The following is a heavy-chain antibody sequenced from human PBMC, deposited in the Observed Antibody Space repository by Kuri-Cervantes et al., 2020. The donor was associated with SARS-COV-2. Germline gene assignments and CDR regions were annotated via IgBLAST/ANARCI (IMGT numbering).Heavy chain of an antibody. CDR1: GFTFSSYG. V-gene: IGHV3-33*08. CDR2: IWYDGSNK. Sequence: GGSLRLSCAASGFTFSSYGMHWVRQAPGKGLGWVAVIWYDGSNKYYADSVKGRFTIYRDNSKNTLYLQMNSPRAEDTAVYYCARDLFRGKIFAEPGGMDVWGQGTTVTVSS. D-gene: IGHD3-3*01. J-gene: IGHJ6*02. CDR3: ARDLFRGKIFAEPGGMDV.